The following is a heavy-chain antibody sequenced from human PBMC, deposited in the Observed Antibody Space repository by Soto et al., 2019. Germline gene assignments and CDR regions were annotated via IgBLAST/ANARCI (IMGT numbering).Heavy chain of an antibody. CDR2: INPNSGGT. J-gene: IGHJ4*02. CDR3: ASAAVTGTAGLDF. D-gene: IGHD6-19*01. CDR1: GYTFTSYY. Sequence: ASVKVSCKASGYTFTSYYMHWVRQAPGQGLEWMGWINPNSGGTKSAEKFQGRVTMTRDTSISTAYMELSRLTSDDTAVYYCASAAVTGTAGLDFWGQGTQVTVSS. V-gene: IGHV1-2*02.